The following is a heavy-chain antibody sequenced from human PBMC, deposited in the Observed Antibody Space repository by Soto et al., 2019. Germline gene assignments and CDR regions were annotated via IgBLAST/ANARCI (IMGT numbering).Heavy chain of an antibody. CDR1: GYSFTSYW. Sequence: GESLKISCKGSGYSFTSYWIGWVRQMPGKGLEWMGIIYPGDSDTRYSPSFQGQVTISADKSISTAYLQWSSLKASDTAMYYCAGTGEYYYDSSGPPNAFDIWGQGTMVTVSS. J-gene: IGHJ3*02. D-gene: IGHD3-22*01. CDR3: AGTGEYYYDSSGPPNAFDI. CDR2: IYPGDSDT. V-gene: IGHV5-51*01.